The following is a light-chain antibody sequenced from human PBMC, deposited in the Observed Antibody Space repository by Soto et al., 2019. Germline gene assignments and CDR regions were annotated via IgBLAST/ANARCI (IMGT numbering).Light chain of an antibody. CDR3: ETWDSNTRI. CDR1: SGHSSHI. Sequence: QSVLTQSSSASASLGSSVKLTCTLSSGHSSHIIAWHQQQPGKAPRYLMKLERSGSYNKGSGVPDRFSGSSAGPDRYLTISTLRFEDEADYYCETWDSNTRIFGGGTKLTVL. CDR2: LERSGSY. J-gene: IGLJ2*01. V-gene: IGLV4-60*02.